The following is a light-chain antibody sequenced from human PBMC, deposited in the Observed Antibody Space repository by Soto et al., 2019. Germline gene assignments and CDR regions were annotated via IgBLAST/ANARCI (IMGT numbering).Light chain of an antibody. V-gene: IGKV2-28*01. CDR2: LGS. CDR1: QSLLNSNEYNC. J-gene: IGKJ1*01. CDR3: MQSLQTPLT. Sequence: DIVMTQSPLSLPVTPGEPASISCRSSQSLLNSNEYNCLEWYLQKPGQSPQLLIYLGSYRASGVPDRFSGSGSGTDFTLKISRVEAEDVGVYFCMQSLQTPLTFGQGTKVEIK.